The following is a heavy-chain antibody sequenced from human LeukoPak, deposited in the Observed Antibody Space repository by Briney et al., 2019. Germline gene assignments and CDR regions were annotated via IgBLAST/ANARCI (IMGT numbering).Heavy chain of an antibody. J-gene: IGHJ5*02. D-gene: IGHD6-13*01. CDR1: GGSVISYY. CDR3: ATQPIAAAGRPELFRWFDP. V-gene: IGHV4-59*02. CDR2: LYYTGST. Sequence: PSETLSLTCTVSGGSVISYYWSWIRQPPGKGLEWIGYLYYTGSTTYNPSLKSRVTISVDTSENQFSLKLSSVAAADTAVYYCATQPIAAAGRPELFRWFDPWGQGTLVTVSS.